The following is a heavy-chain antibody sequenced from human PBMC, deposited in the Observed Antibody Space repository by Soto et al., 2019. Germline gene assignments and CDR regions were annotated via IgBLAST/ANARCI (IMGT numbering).Heavy chain of an antibody. V-gene: IGHV4-30-2*01. D-gene: IGHD4-17*01. CDR3: AGAHYGDYGYGMDV. CDR2: IYHSGYT. CDR1: GGSISSGGYS. Sequence: QLQLQESGSGLVKPSQTLSLTCAVSGGSISSGGYSWSWIRQPPGKGLEWIGYIYHSGYTYCNPSHNCRDTVAVDRSKNHFSLKLSSVSAAVTDLYYCAGAHYGDYGYGMDVWGQGTTVTVSS. J-gene: IGHJ6*02.